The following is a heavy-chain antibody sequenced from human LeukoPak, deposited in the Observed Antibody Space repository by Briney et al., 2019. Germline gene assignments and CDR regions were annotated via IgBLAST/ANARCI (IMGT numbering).Heavy chain of an antibody. J-gene: IGHJ5*02. CDR2: ISAYNGNT. D-gene: IGHD2-15*01. V-gene: IGHV1-18*01. CDR1: GYAFTSYG. CDR3: ARESPGGCSGGSCFPVDP. Sequence: ASVKVSCKASGYAFTSYGISWVRQAPGQGLEWMGWISAYNGNTNYAQKLQGRVTMTTDTSTSTAYMELRSLRSDDTAVYYCARESPGGCSGGSCFPVDPWGQGTLVTVSS.